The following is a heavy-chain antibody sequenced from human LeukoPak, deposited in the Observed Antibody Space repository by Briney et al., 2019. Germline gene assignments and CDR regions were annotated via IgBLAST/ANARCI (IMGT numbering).Heavy chain of an antibody. CDR3: ARVSTNYFDY. Sequence: AGGSLRLSCAASAFTFSFYEMSWVRQAPEMWLEWVAYISSDGNSIHYADSVKGRFTISRDNAKESLYLHINSLRAEDTAIYYCARVSTNYFDYWGEGALVTVSS. CDR2: ISSDGNSI. J-gene: IGHJ4*02. D-gene: IGHD5/OR15-5a*01. CDR1: AFTFSFYE. V-gene: IGHV3-48*03.